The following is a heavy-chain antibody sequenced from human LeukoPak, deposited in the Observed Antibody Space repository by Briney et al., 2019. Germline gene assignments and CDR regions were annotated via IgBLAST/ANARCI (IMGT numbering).Heavy chain of an antibody. Sequence: GGSLRLSCAASGFIFSNYWMSWVRQAPGKGLEWVANIKQDGSEKYDVDSVKGRFTISRDNAKNSLYLQMNSLRAEDTAVYYCARGYTYGSAWGQGTLVTVSS. J-gene: IGHJ5*02. CDR2: IKQDGSEK. D-gene: IGHD5-18*01. CDR3: ARGYTYGSA. V-gene: IGHV3-7*01. CDR1: GFIFSNYW.